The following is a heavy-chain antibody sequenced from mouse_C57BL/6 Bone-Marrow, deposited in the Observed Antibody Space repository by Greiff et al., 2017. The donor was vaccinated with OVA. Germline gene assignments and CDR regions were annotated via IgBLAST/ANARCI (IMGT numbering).Heavy chain of an antibody. J-gene: IGHJ2*01. CDR3: ARHLGY. CDR1: GFTFSSYG. CDR2: ISSGGSYT. V-gene: IGHV5-6*02. Sequence: KLVESGGDLVKPGGSLKLSCAASGFTFSSYGMSWVRQTPDKRLEWVATISSGGSYTYYPDSVKGRFTISRDNAKNTLYLQMSSVRSEDTAMYYCARHLGYWGQGTTLTVSS.